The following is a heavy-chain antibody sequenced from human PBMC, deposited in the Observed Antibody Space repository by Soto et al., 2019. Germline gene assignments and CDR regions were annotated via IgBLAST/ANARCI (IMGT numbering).Heavy chain of an antibody. CDR3: ARHDPCSGGSCALDY. J-gene: IGHJ4*02. D-gene: IGHD2-15*01. CDR2: IYYSGST. V-gene: IGHV4-39*01. CDR1: GGSISSSSYY. Sequence: SETLSLTCTVSGGSISSSSYYWGWIRQPPGKGLEWIGSIYYSGSTYYNPSLKSRVTISVDTSKNQFSLKLSSVTAADTAVYYCARHDPCSGGSCALDYWGQGTLVTVSS.